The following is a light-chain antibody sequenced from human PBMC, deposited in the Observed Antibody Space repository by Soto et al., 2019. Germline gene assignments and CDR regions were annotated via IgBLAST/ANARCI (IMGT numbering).Light chain of an antibody. Sequence: QSALTQPASVSGSPGQSITISCTGTSSDVGGYSYVSWYQQHPGKAPKLMIYEVSNRPSGVSNRFSGSKSGNTASLTLSGLQAEDEADYYCSSYTSSSTFLVFGTGTKLTVL. CDR1: SSDVGGYSY. J-gene: IGLJ1*01. CDR2: EVS. CDR3: SSYTSSSTFLV. V-gene: IGLV2-14*01.